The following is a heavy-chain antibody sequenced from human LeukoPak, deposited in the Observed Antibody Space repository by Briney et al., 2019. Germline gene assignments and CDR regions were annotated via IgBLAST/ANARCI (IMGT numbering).Heavy chain of an antibody. D-gene: IGHD6-19*01. V-gene: IGHV3-7*03. J-gene: IGHJ4*02. CDR2: IKKDGSEK. Sequence: GGSLRLSCAASGFTFSNFWMSWVRQAPGKGLEWVANIKKDGSEKYYVDSEKGRFTISRDNAKNSLYLQMNSLRAEDTAVYYCVSGSGWYMDYWGQGTLVTVSS. CDR3: VSGSGWYMDY. CDR1: GFTFSNFW.